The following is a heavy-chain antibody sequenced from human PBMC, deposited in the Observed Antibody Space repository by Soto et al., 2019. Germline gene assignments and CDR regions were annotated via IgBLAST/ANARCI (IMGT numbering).Heavy chain of an antibody. V-gene: IGHV1-18*01. J-gene: IGHJ6*02. CDR3: ARVRGDIVVVPAATPYYYYGMDV. Sequence: QVQLVQSGAEVKKPGASVKVSCKASGYTFTSYGISWVRQAPGQGLEWMGWISAYNGNTNYAQKLQGRVTMTTDTSTSTAYMELRSLRSDDTAVYYCARVRGDIVVVPAATPYYYYGMDVWAKGPRSPSP. CDR1: GYTFTSYG. CDR2: ISAYNGNT. D-gene: IGHD2-2*01.